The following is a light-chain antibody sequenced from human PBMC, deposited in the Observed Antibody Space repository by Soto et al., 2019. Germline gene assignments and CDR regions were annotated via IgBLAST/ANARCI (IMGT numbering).Light chain of an antibody. CDR2: AAS. V-gene: IGKV1-39*01. CDR3: QQTYISPWT. CDR1: QSVGTW. J-gene: IGKJ1*01. Sequence: DIQVTHSPSALSASVVGRVTITFLASQSVGTWVAWYQQKPGRAPNLLIYAASSLQSGVPSRFSASGSGAEFTLTISSLQREDFATYFCQQTYISPWTFGQGTKVDIK.